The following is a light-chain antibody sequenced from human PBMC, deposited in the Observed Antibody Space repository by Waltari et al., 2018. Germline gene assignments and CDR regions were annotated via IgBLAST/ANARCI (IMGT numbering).Light chain of an antibody. V-gene: IGKV4-1*01. CDR1: QSVFYSSNNKNY. CDR2: WAS. CDR3: QQYYTTPYT. Sequence: DIVMTQSPDSLAVSLGERAPINCTSSQSVFYSSNNKNYLAWYQQKPGQPPNLLIYWASTRESGVPDRFSGSGSGTDFTLTISSLQAEDVAVYYCQQYYTTPYTFGQGTKLEIK. J-gene: IGKJ2*01.